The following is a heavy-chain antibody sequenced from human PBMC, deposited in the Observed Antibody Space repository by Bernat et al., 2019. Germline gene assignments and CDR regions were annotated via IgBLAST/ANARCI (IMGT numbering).Heavy chain of an antibody. CDR2: IWYDGSNK. V-gene: IGHV3-33*01. D-gene: IGHD6-13*01. CDR1: GFTFSSYG. Sequence: QVQLVESGGGVVQPERSLRLSCAASGFTFSSYGMLWVRQAPGKGLEGVAIIWYDGSNKYYVDSVKGRFTISRDSTKNTVYLQMNSLRAEDTAVYYCARLGSRWSFDYWGQGTLVTVSS. CDR3: ARLGSRWSFDY. J-gene: IGHJ4*02.